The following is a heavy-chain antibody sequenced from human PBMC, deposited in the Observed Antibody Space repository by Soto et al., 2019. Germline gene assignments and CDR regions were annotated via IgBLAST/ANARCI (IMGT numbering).Heavy chain of an antibody. V-gene: IGHV4-4*02. CDR2: TYHNGNT. J-gene: IGHJ3*01. Sequence: QVQLQESGPGLVMPSGTLSLTCAVSGVSITSPNCWSWVRQSPGKGLEWIGETYHNGNTNYNPSLKSRVTISLDKPKNHFSLKLTSVTVADTAVYYCAREPREPRRVGYGLGQDAFDAWGRGTMVIVSS. CDR1: GVSITSPNC. CDR3: AREPREPRRVGYGLGQDAFDA. D-gene: IGHD5-12*01.